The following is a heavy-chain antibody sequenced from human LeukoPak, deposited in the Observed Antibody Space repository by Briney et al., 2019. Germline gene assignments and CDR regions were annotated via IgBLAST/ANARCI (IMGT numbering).Heavy chain of an antibody. D-gene: IGHD2-15*01. CDR3: AREGGYCSGGSCRFFDY. V-gene: IGHV3-21*06. Sequence: GGSLRLSCAASGFTFSSSSMNWVRQAPGKGLEFVSSISPSSSYIYYADSVKGRFTISRDDAKNSLFLQMISLRAEDTAVYYCAREGGYCSGGSCRFFDYWGQGTLVTVSS. CDR1: GFTFSSSS. CDR2: ISPSSSYI. J-gene: IGHJ4*02.